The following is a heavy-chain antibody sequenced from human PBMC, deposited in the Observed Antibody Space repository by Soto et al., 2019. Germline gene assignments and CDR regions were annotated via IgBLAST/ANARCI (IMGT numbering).Heavy chain of an antibody. Sequence: QVQLVQSGGGLVKPGGSLRLSCAASGFKFSDYHMSWIRQAQGKGLEWISYISSSGSYTTYTDSVKGRFTISRDNARSSLYLQMDSLRAEDTAVYYCARDFYGGYTYGPGDYWGQGALVAVSS. D-gene: IGHD5-18*01. CDR3: ARDFYGGYTYGPGDY. CDR1: GFKFSDYH. J-gene: IGHJ4*02. V-gene: IGHV3-11*06. CDR2: ISSSGSYT.